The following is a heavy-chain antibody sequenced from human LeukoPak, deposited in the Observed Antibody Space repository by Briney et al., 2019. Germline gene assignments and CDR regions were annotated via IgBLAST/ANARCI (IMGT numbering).Heavy chain of an antibody. CDR1: GFTFYDYG. CDR3: ARVKLTGIQDWFDS. D-gene: IGHD1-20*01. CDR2: INWNGGST. Sequence: GGSLRLSCAASGFTFYDYGMSWVRQVPGKGLEWASDINWNGGSTGYADSVKGRFTISRDNAKNSLYLQMNSLTAEDTALYFCARVKLTGIQDWFDSWGQGTLVTVSS. V-gene: IGHV3-20*04. J-gene: IGHJ5*01.